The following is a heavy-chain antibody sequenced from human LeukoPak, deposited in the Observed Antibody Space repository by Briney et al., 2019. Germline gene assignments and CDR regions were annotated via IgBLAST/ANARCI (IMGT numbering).Heavy chain of an antibody. CDR2: ISAYNGNT. J-gene: IGHJ4*02. Sequence: VASVKVSCKASGGTFSSYAISWVRQAPGQGLEWMGWISAYNGNTNYAQKLQGRVTMTTDTSTSTAYMELRSLRSDDTAVYYCARAGVPAAPVDYWGQGTLVTVSS. V-gene: IGHV1-18*01. D-gene: IGHD2-2*01. CDR1: GGTFSSYA. CDR3: ARAGVPAAPVDY.